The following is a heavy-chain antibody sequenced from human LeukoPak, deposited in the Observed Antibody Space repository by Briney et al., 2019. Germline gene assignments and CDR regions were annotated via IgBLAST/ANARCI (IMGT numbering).Heavy chain of an antibody. CDR1: GFTFSSYN. CDR3: ARDRNTDFWSGYYTNYYDY. V-gene: IGHV3-21*01. J-gene: IGHJ4*02. Sequence: GGSLRLSCAASGFTFSSYNMNWVRQAPGKGLEGVSSITSGSSYIYYADSVKGRLTISRDNAKNSLYLQMNSLRAEDTAVYYCARDRNTDFWSGYYTNYYDYWGQGTLVTVSS. CDR2: ITSGSSYI. D-gene: IGHD3-3*01.